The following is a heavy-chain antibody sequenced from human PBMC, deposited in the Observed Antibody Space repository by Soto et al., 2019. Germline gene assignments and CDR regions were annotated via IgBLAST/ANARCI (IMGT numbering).Heavy chain of an antibody. Sequence: EVQLLESGGGLVQPGGSLRLSCAASGFTFSSHSMSWVRQAPGKGLAWVSSVTGAGGGTYYADSVKGRFTISRDNSKNTLYLQMNSLRVEDTAIYYCASRAYGRGPHYWGQGTLVTVSS. CDR3: ASRAYGRGPHY. V-gene: IGHV3-23*01. CDR2: VTGAGGGT. D-gene: IGHD2-21*01. CDR1: GFTFSSHS. J-gene: IGHJ4*02.